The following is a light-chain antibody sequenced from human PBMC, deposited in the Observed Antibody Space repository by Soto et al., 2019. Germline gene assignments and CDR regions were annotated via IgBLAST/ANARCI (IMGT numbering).Light chain of an antibody. CDR3: QQTHAVPLT. Sequence: DVQMTQSPSSLSASVGGRVTITCRASQPISNYLNWYQQKAGEAPKVLIFGASSPQSGVPSKFSGSGYGTDFTLIINNLHPDDFATYYCQQTHAVPLTFGQGTRLEIK. J-gene: IGKJ5*01. CDR2: GAS. CDR1: QPISNY. V-gene: IGKV1-39*01.